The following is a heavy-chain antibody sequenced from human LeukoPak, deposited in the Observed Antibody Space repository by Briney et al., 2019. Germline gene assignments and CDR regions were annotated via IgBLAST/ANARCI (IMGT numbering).Heavy chain of an antibody. CDR3: AREFRGDAS. Sequence: ASVKVSCKASGYTFTSYDINWVRQATGQGLEWMGYMNANSGKTGYAQKFQDRVTMTWDTSTSTAYMELSSLRSEDTAVYYCAREFRGDASWGQGTLVTVPS. CDR1: GYTFTSYD. CDR2: MNANSGKT. J-gene: IGHJ4*02. V-gene: IGHV1-8*01. D-gene: IGHD2-2*01.